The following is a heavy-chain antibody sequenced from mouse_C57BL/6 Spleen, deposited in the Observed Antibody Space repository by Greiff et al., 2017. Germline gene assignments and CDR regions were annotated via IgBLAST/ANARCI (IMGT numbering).Heavy chain of an antibody. Sequence: EVHLVESGPGLVKPSQSLSLTCSVTGYSITSGYYWNWIRQFPGNKLEWMGYISYDGSNNYNPSLKNRISITRDTSKNQFFLKLNSVTTEDTATYYCARGGWDVFFDYWGQGTTLTVSS. CDR1: GYSITSGYY. CDR2: ISYDGSN. D-gene: IGHD4-1*01. V-gene: IGHV3-6*01. J-gene: IGHJ2*01. CDR3: ARGGWDVFFDY.